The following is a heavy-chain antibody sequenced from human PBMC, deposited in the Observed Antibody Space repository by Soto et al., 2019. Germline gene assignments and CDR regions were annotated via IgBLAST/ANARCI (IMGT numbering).Heavy chain of an antibody. V-gene: IGHV3-30*18. CDR2: ISYDGSDK. D-gene: IGHD3-16*02. CDR1: GFTFSYYA. CDR3: AKALGELSPESFDY. J-gene: IGHJ4*02. Sequence: QVQLVESGGGVVQPGRALRLSCAASGFTFSYYAMHWVRQAPGKGLEWVAGISYDGSDKYYADSVKGRFTISRDNSKNTLNLQMNSLRADDTAVYYCAKALGELSPESFDYWGQGTLLTVSS.